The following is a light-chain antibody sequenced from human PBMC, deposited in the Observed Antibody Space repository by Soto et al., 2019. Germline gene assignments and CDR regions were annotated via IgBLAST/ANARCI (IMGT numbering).Light chain of an antibody. J-gene: IGKJ5*01. V-gene: IGKV3-11*01. CDR3: QQRSSWPIT. CDR2: DAS. CDR1: QSVDSY. Sequence: ENVLTQSPGTLSLSPGERASLSCRASQSVDSYLAWYQQKPGQAPRLLIYDASNRATGILARFSGSGSGTDFTLTISSLEPDDFAVYYCQQRSSWPITFGQGTRLEIK.